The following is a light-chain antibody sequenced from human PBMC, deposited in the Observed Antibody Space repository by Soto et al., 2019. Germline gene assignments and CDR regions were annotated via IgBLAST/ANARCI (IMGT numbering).Light chain of an antibody. J-gene: IGKJ1*01. V-gene: IGKV1-8*01. CDR3: QQYYSYPGT. CDR1: QGISSY. CDR2: AAS. Sequence: AIRITQSPSSLSASTGDRVTITCRASQGISSYLAWYQQKPGKAPKLLIYAASTLQSGVPSRFSGSGSGTDFTLTISCLQSEDFATYYCQQYYSYPGTFGQGTKV.